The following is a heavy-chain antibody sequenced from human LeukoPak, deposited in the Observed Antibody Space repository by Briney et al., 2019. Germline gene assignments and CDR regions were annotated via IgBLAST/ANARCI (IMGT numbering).Heavy chain of an antibody. J-gene: IGHJ4*02. CDR2: IRSKAYGGTT. Sequence: GGSLRLSCTASGFTFVDYAMSWVRQAPGKGLEWVGLIRSKAYGGTTEYAASVKGRFTISRDDSKSIAYLQMNSLKTEDTAVYYCTRSAGYSSGWYHDYWGQGTLVTVSS. CDR3: TRSAGYSSGWYHDY. V-gene: IGHV3-49*04. CDR1: GFTFVDYA. D-gene: IGHD6-19*01.